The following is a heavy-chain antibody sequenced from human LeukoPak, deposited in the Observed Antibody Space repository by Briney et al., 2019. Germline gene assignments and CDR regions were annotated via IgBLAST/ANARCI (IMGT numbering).Heavy chain of an antibody. CDR2: ISGSGGST. CDR3: AKFPYYDILTGYYYHT. Sequence: GGSLRLPCAASGFTFSSYAMSWVRQAPGKGLEWVSAISGSGGSTYYADSVKGRFTISRDNSKNTLYLQMNSLRAEDTAVYYCAKFPYYDILTGYYYHTWGQGTLVTVSS. D-gene: IGHD3-9*01. CDR1: GFTFSSYA. J-gene: IGHJ5*02. V-gene: IGHV3-23*01.